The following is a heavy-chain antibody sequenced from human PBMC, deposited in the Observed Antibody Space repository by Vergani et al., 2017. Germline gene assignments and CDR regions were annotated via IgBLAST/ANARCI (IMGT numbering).Heavy chain of an antibody. CDR1: GYTFTNYY. CDR2: IIPIFGTA. V-gene: IGHV1-69*18. D-gene: IGHD3-10*01. Sequence: QVLLVQSGAEVKKPGASVRVSCKTSGYTFTNYYIHWVRQAPGQGLEWMGRIIPIFGTANYAQKFQGRVTITADESTSTAYMELSSLRSEDTAVYYCARDHNLWFGELLGFDPWGQGTLVTVSS. J-gene: IGHJ5*02. CDR3: ARDHNLWFGELLGFDP.